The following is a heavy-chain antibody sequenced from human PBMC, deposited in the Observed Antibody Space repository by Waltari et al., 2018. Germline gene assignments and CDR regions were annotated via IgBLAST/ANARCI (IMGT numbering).Heavy chain of an antibody. J-gene: IGHJ6*03. D-gene: IGHD5-12*01. Sequence: QVQLQQWGAGLLKPSETLSLTCAVYGGSFSGYYWSWIRQPPGKGLEWIGEINHSGSTNYNPSRKSRVPISVATSTNHFSLHLSSLTAADTAVYYCARLGVATMTYYYYMDVWGKGTTVTVSS. V-gene: IGHV4-34*01. CDR3: ARLGVATMTYYYYMDV. CDR1: GGSFSGYY. CDR2: INHSGST.